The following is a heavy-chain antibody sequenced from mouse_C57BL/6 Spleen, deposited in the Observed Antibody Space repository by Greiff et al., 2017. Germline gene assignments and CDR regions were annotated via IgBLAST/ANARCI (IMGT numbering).Heavy chain of an antibody. CDR3: TRPSYYSNQYAMDY. V-gene: IGHV5-9-1*02. CDR2: ISSGGDYI. CDR1: GFTFSSYA. D-gene: IGHD2-5*01. Sequence: EVQGVESGEGLVKPGGSLKLSCAASGFTFSSYAMSWVRQTPEKRLEWVAYISSGGDYIYYADTVKGRFTISRDNARNTLYLQMSSLKSEDTAMYYCTRPSYYSNQYAMDYWGQGTSVIVSS. J-gene: IGHJ4*01.